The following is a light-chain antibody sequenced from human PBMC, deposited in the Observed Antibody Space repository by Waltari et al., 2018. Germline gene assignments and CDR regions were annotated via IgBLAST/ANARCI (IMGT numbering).Light chain of an antibody. CDR3: AAWDDSLIGPV. J-gene: IGLJ3*02. CDR1: SSNIGSNT. Sequence: QSVLTQSPSTSGTPGQKVTIPCSGSSSNIGSNTINWTRQLPGTAPNLLIYGNNQRPSGVPDRFSGSKSGTSASLAISGLQSEDEADYYCAAWDDSLIGPVFGGGTKLTVL. V-gene: IGLV1-44*01. CDR2: GNN.